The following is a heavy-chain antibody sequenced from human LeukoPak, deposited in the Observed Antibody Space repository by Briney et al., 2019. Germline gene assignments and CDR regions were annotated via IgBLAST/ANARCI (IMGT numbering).Heavy chain of an antibody. CDR3: ARDLPIYDSSGYYPS. D-gene: IGHD3-22*01. J-gene: IGHJ4*02. Sequence: GGSLRLSCAASGFTFSSYAMHWVRQAPGKGLEWVAVIWYDGSNKYYADSVKGRFTISRDNSKNTLYLQMNSPRAEDTAVYYCARDLPIYDSSGYYPSWGQGTLVTVSS. V-gene: IGHV3-33*08. CDR2: IWYDGSNK. CDR1: GFTFSSYA.